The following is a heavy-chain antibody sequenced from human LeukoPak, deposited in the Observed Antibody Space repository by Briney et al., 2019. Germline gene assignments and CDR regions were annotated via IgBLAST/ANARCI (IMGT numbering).Heavy chain of an antibody. CDR3: ARTPVGALPAYFDY. Sequence: PSETLSLTCTVSGGSISSSSYYWGWIRQPPGKGLEWIGSIYYSGSTYYNPSLKSRVTISVDTSKNQFSLKLSSVTAADTAVYYCARTPVGALPAYFDYWGQGTLVTVSS. D-gene: IGHD1-26*01. J-gene: IGHJ4*02. CDR1: GGSISSSSYY. V-gene: IGHV4-39*07. CDR2: IYYSGST.